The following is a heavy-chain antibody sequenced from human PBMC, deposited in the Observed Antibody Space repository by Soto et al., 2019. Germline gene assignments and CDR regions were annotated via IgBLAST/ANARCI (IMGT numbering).Heavy chain of an antibody. V-gene: IGHV3-7*01. CDR2: INQDASEI. CDR3: ATTGNIPVAGKY. D-gene: IGHD6-19*01. CDR1: GFTFSTLW. J-gene: IGHJ4*02. Sequence: GGSLRLSCAASGFTFSTLWMSWVRQAPGKGLEWVAKINQDASEIYHVDSVRGRFTISRDNAKNVLYLQMSSLRAEDTAVYYCATTGNIPVAGKYWGQGTLVTVSS.